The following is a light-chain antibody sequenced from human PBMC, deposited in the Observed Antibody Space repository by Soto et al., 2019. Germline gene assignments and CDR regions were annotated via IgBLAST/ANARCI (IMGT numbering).Light chain of an antibody. CDR1: QGISYW. J-gene: IGKJ4*01. Sequence: DIQMTQSPSSVSASVGDRVTITCRASQGISYWLAWYQQKPGQVPKLLIYSASSLQSGVPSRFSGSGSGTDFTLTISSLQPEDFATYYCQQANSFPLTFGGGTKVEIK. V-gene: IGKV1-12*01. CDR3: QQANSFPLT. CDR2: SAS.